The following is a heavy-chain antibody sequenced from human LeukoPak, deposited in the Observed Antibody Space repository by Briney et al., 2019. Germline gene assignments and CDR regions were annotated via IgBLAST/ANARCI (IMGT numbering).Heavy chain of an antibody. J-gene: IGHJ4*02. V-gene: IGHV1-69*13. CDR3: ARGYGSGSYSIDY. CDR2: IIPIFGTA. D-gene: IGHD3-10*01. CDR1: GGTFSSYA. Sequence: SVKVFCKASGGTFSSYAISWVRQAPGQGLEWMGGIIPIFGTANYAQKFQGRVTITADESTSTAYMELSSLRSEDTAVYYCARGYGSGSYSIDYWGQGTLVTVSS.